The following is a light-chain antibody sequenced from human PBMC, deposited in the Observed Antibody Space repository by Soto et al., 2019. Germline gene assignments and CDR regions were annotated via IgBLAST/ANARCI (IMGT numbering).Light chain of an antibody. CDR3: QQDSSAPLT. CDR1: QSVRNNY. CDR2: GAS. J-gene: IGKJ1*01. Sequence: EIVLTQSPGTLSLSPGERATLSCRASQSVRNNYLAWYQQKAGQAPRLVIYGASSRATGIPDRFSASGSGTDFTLTISRLEPEDFAVYYCQQDSSAPLTFGQGTKVEIK. V-gene: IGKV3-20*01.